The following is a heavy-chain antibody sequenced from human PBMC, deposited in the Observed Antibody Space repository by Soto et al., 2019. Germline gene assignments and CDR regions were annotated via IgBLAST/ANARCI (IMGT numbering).Heavy chain of an antibody. J-gene: IGHJ4*02. CDR2: ISGSGDST. Sequence: EVQLLESGGGLVQPGGSLRLSCAASEFTFSSYAMNWVRQAPGKGLEWVSAISGSGDSTNYADSVKGRFTISRDNAKNSLYLQMNSLRAEDTAVYYCARVVRLMLYSDYWGQGTLVTVSS. CDR3: ARVVRLMLYSDY. D-gene: IGHD2-8*01. V-gene: IGHV3-23*01. CDR1: EFTFSSYA.